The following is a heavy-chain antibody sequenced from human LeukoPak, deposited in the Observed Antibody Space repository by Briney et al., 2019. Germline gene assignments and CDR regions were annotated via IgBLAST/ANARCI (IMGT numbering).Heavy chain of an antibody. D-gene: IGHD1-1*01. CDR2: ISDSGTTV. CDR3: ARGYSSGSHFDS. J-gene: IGHJ4*02. V-gene: IGHV3-48*03. CDR1: GFTFSSYA. Sequence: PGGSLRLSCAASGFTFSSYAMSWVRQAPGKGLEWVSYISDSGTTVYYADSVEGRFTISRDNAKNSLYLQMNSLRAEDTAVYFCARGYSSGSHFDSWGQGTLVTVSS.